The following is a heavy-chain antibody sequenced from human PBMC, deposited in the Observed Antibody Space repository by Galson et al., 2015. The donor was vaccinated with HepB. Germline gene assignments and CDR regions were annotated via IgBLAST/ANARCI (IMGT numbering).Heavy chain of an antibody. CDR1: GFTFNSYG. D-gene: IGHD2-15*01. J-gene: IGHJ3*02. CDR2: IYSDGSNK. CDR3: ARELGCSGGNCYGAFHI. V-gene: IGHV3-33*01. Sequence: LRLSCAASGFTFNSYGVHWVRQAPGKGLEWVAIIYSDGSNKYYADSVKGRFTISRDNSKNTLYLQMNSLRAEDTAVYYCARELGCSGGNCYGAFHIWGQGTMVTVSS.